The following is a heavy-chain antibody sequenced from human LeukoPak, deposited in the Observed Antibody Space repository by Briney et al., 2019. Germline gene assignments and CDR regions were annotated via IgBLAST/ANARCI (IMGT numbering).Heavy chain of an antibody. CDR3: ATLGATSFDY. D-gene: IGHD1-26*01. V-gene: IGHV1-2*02. CDR1: GYTFSDYY. Sequence: ASVKVSCKTSGYTFSDYYIHWVRQAPGPGLECMGWIVPHSGGTKYAQKFQGRVTMTRDTSISTAYMELSRLRYDDTAVYYCATLGATSFDYWGQGALVTVSS. CDR2: IVPHSGGT. J-gene: IGHJ4*02.